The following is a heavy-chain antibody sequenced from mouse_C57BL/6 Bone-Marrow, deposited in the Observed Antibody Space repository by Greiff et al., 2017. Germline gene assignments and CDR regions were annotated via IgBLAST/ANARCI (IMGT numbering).Heavy chain of an antibody. CDR3: ARSDYYGGGDY. CDR1: GYTFTSYW. V-gene: IGHV1-61*01. Sequence: VQLQQPGAELVRPGSSVKLSCKASGYTFTSYWMDWVKQRPGQGLEWIGNIYPSDSETHYNQKFKDKATLTVDKSSSTAYMQLSSLTSEDSAVYYCARSDYYGGGDYWGQGTTLTVSS. CDR2: IYPSDSET. J-gene: IGHJ2*01. D-gene: IGHD1-1*02.